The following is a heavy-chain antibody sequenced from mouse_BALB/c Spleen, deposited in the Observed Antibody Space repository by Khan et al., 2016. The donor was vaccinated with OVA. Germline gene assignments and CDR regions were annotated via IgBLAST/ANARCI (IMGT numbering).Heavy chain of an antibody. V-gene: IGHV2-6-1*01. Sequence: QVQLIQSGPGLVAPSQSLSITCTISGFSLTNYGVHWVRQSPGKGLEWLVVIWSDGSTTYNSAPRSRLITSNDNSKSQVFLIMNSHQTNDKATNYCAGQPYYHYYIVDYWGQGTSVTVSS. CDR3: AGQPYYHYYIVDY. CDR2: IWSDGST. D-gene: IGHD2-10*01. CDR1: GFSLTNYG. J-gene: IGHJ4*01.